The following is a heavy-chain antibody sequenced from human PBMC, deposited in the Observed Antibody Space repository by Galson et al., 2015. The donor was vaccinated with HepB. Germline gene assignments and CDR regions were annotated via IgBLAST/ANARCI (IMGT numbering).Heavy chain of an antibody. CDR3: ARGWYYNYMDV. CDR2: IHHSGST. V-gene: IGHV4-34*01. D-gene: IGHD3-10*01. Sequence: ETLSLTCAVYGGAFIDYQWTWIRQTPGKGLEWIGEIHHSGSTNYNPPLRSRVSISVDTIKKQFSLRLSSVSAADMGVYYCARGWYYNYMDVWGKGTTVIVSS. CDR1: GGAFIDYQ. J-gene: IGHJ6*03.